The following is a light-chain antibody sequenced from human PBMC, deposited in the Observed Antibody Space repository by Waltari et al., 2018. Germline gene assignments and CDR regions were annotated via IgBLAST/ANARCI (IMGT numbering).Light chain of an antibody. CDR2: EVS. J-gene: IGLJ1*01. Sequence: QSALXQPASVSGXPGQSITISCTGTSSDVGGXXYVSWYQHHPGKAPKLMIYEVSNRPSXVSNRFSGSKSGNTASLTISGLXXEDEADYYCXSYTSSXXVFGTGTKVTVL. CDR1: SSDVGGXXY. V-gene: IGLV2-14*01. CDR3: XSYTSSXXV.